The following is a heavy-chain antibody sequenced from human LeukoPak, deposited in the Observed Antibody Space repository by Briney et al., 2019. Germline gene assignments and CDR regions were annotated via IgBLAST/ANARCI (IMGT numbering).Heavy chain of an antibody. CDR1: GLTFSIHW. D-gene: IGHD1-26*01. CDR3: ARGRGVGATALDY. Sequence: GGSLRLSCAASGLTFSIHWMNWVRQAPGKGLECVANINQDGSDKYYVDSVKGRFTISRDNAKNSLYLQMNSLRAEDTAVYYCARGRGVGATALDYWGQGTLVTVSS. CDR2: INQDGSDK. J-gene: IGHJ4*02. V-gene: IGHV3-7*04.